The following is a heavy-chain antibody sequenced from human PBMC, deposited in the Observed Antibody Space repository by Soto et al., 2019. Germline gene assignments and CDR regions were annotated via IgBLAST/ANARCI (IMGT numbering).Heavy chain of an antibody. Sequence: SVKVSCKASGGTFSNSAIACVRQAPGQGLEWLGMIIPIFTTTNYAQKFKDRLTISADGSTSTAYMELSGLKSEDTAVYFCARPSGLLGQYSALVDYWGQGTLVTVSS. J-gene: IGHJ4*02. D-gene: IGHD6-6*01. CDR1: GGTFSNSA. CDR2: IIPIFTTT. V-gene: IGHV1-69*13. CDR3: ARPSGLLGQYSALVDY.